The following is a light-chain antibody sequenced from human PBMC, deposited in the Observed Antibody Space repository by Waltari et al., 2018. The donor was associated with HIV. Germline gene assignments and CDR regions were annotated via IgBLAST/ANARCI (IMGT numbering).Light chain of an antibody. V-gene: IGLV1-47*01. CDR1: SSNVGRNA. CDR2: RAK. J-gene: IGLJ2*01. Sequence: QSALTQPPSASGTPGQRVTISCSGSSSNVGRNAVYWYQKFPGSAAQLVIYRAKQRPPRGSDRVSGSNSDAAASHAIGGLRSEDEADFYCSTWDDSLMDVRFGGGTKLTVL. CDR3: STWDDSLMDVR.